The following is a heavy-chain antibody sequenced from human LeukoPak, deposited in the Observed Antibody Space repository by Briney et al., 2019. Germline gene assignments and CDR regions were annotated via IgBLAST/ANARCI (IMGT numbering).Heavy chain of an antibody. Sequence: ASVNVSFTASGYTFTSYYMHWVRQAPGQGLEWMGIINPSGGSTSYAQKFQGRVTMTRDTSTSTVYMELSSLRSEDTAVYYCARSEWLWGFDPWGQGTLVTVSS. V-gene: IGHV1-46*01. CDR2: INPSGGST. D-gene: IGHD3-3*01. CDR3: ARSEWLWGFDP. J-gene: IGHJ5*02. CDR1: GYTFTSYY.